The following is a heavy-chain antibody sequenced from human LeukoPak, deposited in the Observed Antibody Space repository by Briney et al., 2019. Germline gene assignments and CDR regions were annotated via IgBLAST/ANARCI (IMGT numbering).Heavy chain of an antibody. CDR1: GFTFNSYS. J-gene: IGHJ5*02. Sequence: GGSLRLSCAASGFTFNSYSMNWVRQAPGKGLEWVSSISSSSSYIYYADSVKGRFTISRDNAKNSLYLQMNSLRAEDTAVYYCARDRCGGDCPWGQGTLVTVSS. CDR2: ISSSSSYI. V-gene: IGHV3-21*01. D-gene: IGHD2-21*02. CDR3: ARDRCGGDCP.